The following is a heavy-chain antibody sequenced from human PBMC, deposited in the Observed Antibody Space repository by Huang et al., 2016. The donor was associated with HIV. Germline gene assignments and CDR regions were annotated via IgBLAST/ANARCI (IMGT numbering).Heavy chain of an antibody. CDR2: IYYTGTT. CDR3: ARDRITQCNGGRCYSDWSDP. Sequence: QVQLQESGPGPVKPSQTLSLTCTVSGDSISRGGYLWSWIRQSPGKGLEWIGSIYYTGTTWYNPSLRSRVTMSVDTSKNQFSLRLTSVTAEDTAVYYCARDRITQCNGGRCYSDWSDPWGQGTLVIVSS. J-gene: IGHJ5*02. V-gene: IGHV4-30-4*08. D-gene: IGHD2-15*01. CDR1: GDSISRGGYL.